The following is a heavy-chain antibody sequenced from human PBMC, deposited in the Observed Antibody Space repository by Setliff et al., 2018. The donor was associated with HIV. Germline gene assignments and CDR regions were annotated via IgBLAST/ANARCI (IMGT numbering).Heavy chain of an antibody. CDR1: GYTLTELS. J-gene: IGHJ3*02. V-gene: IGHV1-24*01. Sequence: ASVKVSCKVSGYTLTELSIHWVRQAPGKGLEWMGGFDPQYDKTFYAQKFQGRVTMSEDTSTDTAYMELCSLRSEDTAVYYCATRAYDSRGYLRSRVSGAAFDIWGQGTMVTVSS. D-gene: IGHD3-22*01. CDR3: ATRAYDSRGYLRSRVSGAAFDI. CDR2: FDPQYDKT.